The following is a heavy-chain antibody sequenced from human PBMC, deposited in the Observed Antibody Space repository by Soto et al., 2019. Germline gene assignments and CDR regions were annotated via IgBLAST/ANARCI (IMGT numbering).Heavy chain of an antibody. CDR1: GFTFISYG. J-gene: IGHJ4*02. Sequence: QVQLVESGGGVVQPGRSLRLSCAASGFTFISYGMHWVRQAPGKGLEWVAVIWYDGSNKYYADSVKGRFTISRDNSKNTLYLQMNSLRAEDTAVYYCARDGITPLTGYSSGWYLGYWGQGTLVTVSS. V-gene: IGHV3-33*01. CDR3: ARDGITPLTGYSSGWYLGY. D-gene: IGHD6-19*01. CDR2: IWYDGSNK.